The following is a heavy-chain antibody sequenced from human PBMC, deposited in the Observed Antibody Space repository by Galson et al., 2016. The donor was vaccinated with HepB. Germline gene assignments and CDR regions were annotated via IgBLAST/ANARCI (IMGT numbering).Heavy chain of an antibody. V-gene: IGHV3-33*05. Sequence: SLRLSCATSGFSFSSCGMHWVRQAPGRGLEWVAVTTYDEDNKYYADSVKGRFTISRDKSKSTLYLETSSLRAEDTAVYYCAREQDYGDYRTADYWGQGTLVTVAS. CDR1: GFSFSSCG. CDR2: TTYDEDNK. CDR3: AREQDYGDYRTADY. D-gene: IGHD4-17*01. J-gene: IGHJ4*02.